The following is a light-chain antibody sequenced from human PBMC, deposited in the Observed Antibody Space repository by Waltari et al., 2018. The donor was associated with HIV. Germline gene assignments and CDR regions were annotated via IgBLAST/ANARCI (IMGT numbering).Light chain of an antibody. Sequence: SYELTQPPSVSVSPGQTARITCSGDALPKKYAYWYQQKSGQAPVLVIYEDSKRPSGSPERFSGSRSGTMTTLTISGAQVEDEADYYCYSPDSSGNHRVFGGGTKLTVL. CDR3: YSPDSSGNHRV. V-gene: IGLV3-10*01. J-gene: IGLJ2*01. CDR1: ALPKKY. CDR2: EDS.